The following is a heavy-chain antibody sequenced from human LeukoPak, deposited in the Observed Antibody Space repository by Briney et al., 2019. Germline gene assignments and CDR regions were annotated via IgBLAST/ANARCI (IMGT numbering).Heavy chain of an antibody. CDR1: GYTFTSYY. V-gene: IGHV1-46*01. D-gene: IGHD6-19*01. CDR3: ARVTKYSSGSGGGAFDI. CDR2: INPSGGST. Sequence: ASVKVSCKASGYTFTSYYMHWVRQAPGQGLEWMGIINPSGGSTSYAQKFQGRVTMTRDMSTSTVYMELSSLRSEDTAVYYCARVTKYSSGSGGGAFDIWGQGTMVTVSS. J-gene: IGHJ3*02.